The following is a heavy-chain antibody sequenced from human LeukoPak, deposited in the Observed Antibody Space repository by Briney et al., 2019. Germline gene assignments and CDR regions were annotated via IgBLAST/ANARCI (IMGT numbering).Heavy chain of an antibody. CDR1: LGSIISYF. D-gene: IGHD6-13*01. Sequence: SETLSLTCTVSLGSIISYFWSWIRQPPGKGVWWIGYIDKGGSTTYNPYLQGRVTISVETSKNQFSLKLTSVTAADTAVYYCARDTSSWTTLEYWGQGTLVTVSS. CDR2: IDKGGST. CDR3: ARDTSSWTTLEY. V-gene: IGHV4-59*01. J-gene: IGHJ4*02.